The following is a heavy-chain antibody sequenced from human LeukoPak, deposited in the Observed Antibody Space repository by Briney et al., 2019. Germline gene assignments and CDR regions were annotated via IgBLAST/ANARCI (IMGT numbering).Heavy chain of an antibody. J-gene: IGHJ4*02. CDR2: IYYSGST. CDR3: ARFSSGYILDY. D-gene: IGHD3-22*01. CDR1: GGSISSYY. Sequence: KASETLSLTCTVSGGSISSYYWSWIRQPPGKGLEWIGYIYYSGSTNYNPSLKSRVTISVDTSKNQFSLKLSSVTAADTAVYYCARFSSGYILDYWGQGTLVTVSS. V-gene: IGHV4-59*01.